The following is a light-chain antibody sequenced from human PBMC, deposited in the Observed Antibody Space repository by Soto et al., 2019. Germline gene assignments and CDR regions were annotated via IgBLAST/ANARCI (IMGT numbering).Light chain of an antibody. CDR1: QGLNSY. Sequence: DIQLTQSPSFLSASVGDRVTITCRASQGLNSYFAWYQQKPGKAPKLLLYATSTLQSVFPSRFSGSGSGAEFTLTITSLQPEDIATYYCQQLNGYPVTFGGGTKVDIK. J-gene: IGKJ4*01. CDR3: QQLNGYPVT. V-gene: IGKV1-9*01. CDR2: ATS.